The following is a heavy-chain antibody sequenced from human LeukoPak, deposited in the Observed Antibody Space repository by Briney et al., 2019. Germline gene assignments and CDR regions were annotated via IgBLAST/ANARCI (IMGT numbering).Heavy chain of an antibody. CDR3: ARDYYGDYYFDY. D-gene: IGHD4-17*01. Sequence: GGSLRLSCAASGFTLSSNYMSWVRQAPGKGLEWVSVIYSGGSTYYADSVKGRFTISRDNSKNTLYLQMNSLRAEDTAVYYCARDYYGDYYFDYWGQGTLVTVSS. J-gene: IGHJ4*02. CDR2: IYSGGST. CDR1: GFTLSSNY. V-gene: IGHV3-66*01.